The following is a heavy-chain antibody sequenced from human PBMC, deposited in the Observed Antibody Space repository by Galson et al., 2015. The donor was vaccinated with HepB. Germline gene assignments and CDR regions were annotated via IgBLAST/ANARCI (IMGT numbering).Heavy chain of an antibody. D-gene: IGHD3-3*01. J-gene: IGHJ5*02. CDR2: INHSGST. Sequence: SETLSLTCAVYGGSFSGYYWSWIRQPPGKGLEWIGEINHSGSTNYNPSLKSRVTIAADTSKNQFSLKLSSVTAADTAVYYCARRRYDFWSGYYYWFDPWGQGTLVTVSS. CDR1: GGSFSGYY. V-gene: IGHV4-34*01. CDR3: ARRRYDFWSGYYYWFDP.